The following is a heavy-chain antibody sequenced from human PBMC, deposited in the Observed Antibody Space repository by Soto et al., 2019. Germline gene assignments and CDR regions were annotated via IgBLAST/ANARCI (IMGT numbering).Heavy chain of an antibody. CDR2: IFDNRNT. CDR3: ARSVAVSADYFYYGLDV. Sequence: VQLQESGPGLVKPSETLSLTCIVSGGSISSHYWSWIRQPPGKGLECIGYIFDNRNTNYNPSLRSRVSMSVDTSKNQFSLMLRSVSAADTAVYYCARSVAVSADYFYYGLDVWGHGTTVIVSS. J-gene: IGHJ6*02. D-gene: IGHD6-19*01. V-gene: IGHV4-59*11. CDR1: GGSISSHY.